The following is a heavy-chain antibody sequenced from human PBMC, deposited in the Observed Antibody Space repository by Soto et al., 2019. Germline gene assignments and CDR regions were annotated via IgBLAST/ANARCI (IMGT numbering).Heavy chain of an antibody. CDR2: IDPSDSYT. V-gene: IGHV5-10-1*01. CDR3: AAFRGYSGYGGPYYGMDV. Sequence: PXGSLKISCKGSGYSFTSYWISWVRQMPGKGLEWMGRIDPSDSYTNYSPSFQGHVTISADKSISTAYLQWSSLKASDTAMYYCAAFRGYSGYGGPYYGMDVWGQGTTVTVSS. D-gene: IGHD5-12*01. CDR1: GYSFTSYW. J-gene: IGHJ6*02.